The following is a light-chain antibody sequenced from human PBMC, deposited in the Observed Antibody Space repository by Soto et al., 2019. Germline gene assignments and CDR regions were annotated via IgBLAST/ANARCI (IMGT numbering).Light chain of an antibody. CDR1: EGVRGSY. CDR3: QQYGRT. CDR2: GAS. Sequence: VVTQSPCGVCFSPLERCTLSGRASEGVRGSYIAWYQQKPGQSPRLLIYGASNRATGIPDRFSGSGSGTDFTLTISRLEPEDFAMYYCQQYGRTFGQGTKVDIK. J-gene: IGKJ1*01. V-gene: IGKV3-20*01.